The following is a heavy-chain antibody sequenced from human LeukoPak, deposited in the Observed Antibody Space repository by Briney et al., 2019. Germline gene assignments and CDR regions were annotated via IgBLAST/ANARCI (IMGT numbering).Heavy chain of an antibody. D-gene: IGHD6-13*01. Sequence: GASLRLSCAASGFTFSSYWMNWVRQAPGKGLEWVAKIKQDGSETYYVDSVKGRFSISRDNAKNSLYLQMNSLRAEDTAMYYCASPSYSGGWYNLDYWGQGTLVTVSP. J-gene: IGHJ4*02. CDR3: ASPSYSGGWYNLDY. CDR1: GFTFSSYW. CDR2: IKQDGSET. V-gene: IGHV3-7*01.